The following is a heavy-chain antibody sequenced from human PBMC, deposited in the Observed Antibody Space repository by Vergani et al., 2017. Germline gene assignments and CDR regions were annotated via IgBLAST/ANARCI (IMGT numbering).Heavy chain of an antibody. CDR1: GGSISSGGYY. CDR3: ARTIFGAYYMDV. J-gene: IGHJ6*03. D-gene: IGHD3-3*01. CDR2: IYYSGST. V-gene: IGHV4-31*03. Sequence: QVQLQESGPGLVKPSQTLALTCTVSGGSISSGGYYWSWIRQHPGKGLEWIGYIYYSGSTYYNPSLKSRVTISVDTSKNQFSLKLSSVTAADTAVYYCARTIFGAYYMDVWGKGTTVTVSS.